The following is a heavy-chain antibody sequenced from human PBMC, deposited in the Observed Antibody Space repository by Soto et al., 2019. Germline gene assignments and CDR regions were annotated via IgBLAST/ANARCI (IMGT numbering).Heavy chain of an antibody. CDR2: INSDGSST. CDR3: AVAVAGPTAIGY. CDR1: GFTLSSYW. Sequence: EVQLVESGGGLVQPGGSLRLSCAASGFTLSSYWMHWVRQVPGKGLVWVSRINSDGSSTTYADSVKGRFTISRDNAKNTLYLQMNSLRAEDTAVYSCAVAVAGPTAIGYWGQGTLVTVSS. J-gene: IGHJ4*02. D-gene: IGHD6-19*01. V-gene: IGHV3-74*01.